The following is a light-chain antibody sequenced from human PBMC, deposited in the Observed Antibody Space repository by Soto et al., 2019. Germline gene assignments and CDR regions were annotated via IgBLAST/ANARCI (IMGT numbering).Light chain of an antibody. CDR1: QGISNY. V-gene: IGKV1-9*01. CDR2: AAS. J-gene: IGKJ5*01. Sequence: EIQLTQSPSYLSVSVGDRVTITCRASQGISNYLAWYQQKPGKAPKLLIYAASTLQSGVPSRFSGSGSGTEFTLTISSLQPEDFATYYCQQLNSYPTFGQGTRLEIK. CDR3: QQLNSYPT.